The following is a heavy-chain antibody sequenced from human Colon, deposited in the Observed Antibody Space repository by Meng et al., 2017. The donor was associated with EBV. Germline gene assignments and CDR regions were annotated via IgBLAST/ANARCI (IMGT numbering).Heavy chain of an antibody. V-gene: IGHV4-30-4*01. CDR3: ASFDHIPRRNYFDY. CDR2: IHHSGSA. D-gene: IGHD2-21*01. J-gene: IGHJ4*02. Sequence: VQRTGSGPGLAGPSQTLSLTCTVSGGSMSSGHYSLSWIRQPPGKGLEWIGYIHHSGSAYYNPSLKSRVSISVDTSKNQFSLNLNSMTAADTAVYYCASFDHIPRRNYFDYWGQGTLVTVSS. CDR1: GGSMSSGHYS.